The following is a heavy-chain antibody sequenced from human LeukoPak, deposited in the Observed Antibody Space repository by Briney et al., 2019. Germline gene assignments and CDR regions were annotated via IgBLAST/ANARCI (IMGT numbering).Heavy chain of an antibody. CDR1: GGYISATSYF. V-gene: IGHV4-39*01. CDR3: ARQGIGYCSGGSCPYYYYYAMDV. CDR2: IYFSGST. D-gene: IGHD2-15*01. Sequence: PSETLSLTCAVSGGYISATSYFWGWIRQPPGKGLEWIGTIYFSGSTYYNPSIRSRVTMSVDTSKNQFSLRLSSVTAADTAVYYCARQGIGYCSGGSCPYYYYYAMDVWGQGTTVTVSS. J-gene: IGHJ6*02.